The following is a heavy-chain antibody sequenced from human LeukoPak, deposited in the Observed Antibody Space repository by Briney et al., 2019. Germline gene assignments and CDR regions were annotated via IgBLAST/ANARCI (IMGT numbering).Heavy chain of an antibody. D-gene: IGHD3-10*01. CDR1: GYSFTSYW. J-gene: IGHJ5*02. V-gene: IGHV5-51*01. CDR3: ARLITMVRGVMKDGPDP. CDR2: IYPGDSDT. Sequence: GESLKISCKGSGYSFTSYWIGWVRQMPGKGLEWMGIIYPGDSDTRYSPSFQGQVTISADKSISTAYLQWSSLKASDTAMYYCARLITMVRGVMKDGPDPWGQGTLVTVSS.